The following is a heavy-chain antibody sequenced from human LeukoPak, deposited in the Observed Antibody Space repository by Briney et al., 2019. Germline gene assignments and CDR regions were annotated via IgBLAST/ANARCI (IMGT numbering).Heavy chain of an antibody. V-gene: IGHV1-69*04. CDR2: IIPILGIA. D-gene: IGHD3-10*01. J-gene: IGHJ4*02. CDR3: ARDRDYYGSGAPNDY. Sequence: ASVKVSCKASGYTFTSYDINWVRQATGQGLEWMGRIIPILGIANYAQKFQGRVTITADKSTSTAYMELSSLRSEDTAVYYCARDRDYYGSGAPNDYWGQGTLVTVSS. CDR1: GYTFTSYD.